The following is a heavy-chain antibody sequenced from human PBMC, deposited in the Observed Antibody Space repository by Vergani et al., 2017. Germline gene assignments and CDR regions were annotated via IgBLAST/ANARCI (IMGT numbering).Heavy chain of an antibody. CDR1: GYSISTGYY. Sequence: QVQLQESGPGLVKPSETLSLTCAVSGYSISTGYYWGWIRQPPGKGLRWIGSIYHSGSTSYNPSLKSRVTISVDTSRNQFSLKLTSVTAADTAVYYCARHLNGASGSYRDVASWGQGTLVTVSS. J-gene: IGHJ4*02. CDR3: ARHLNGASGSYRDVAS. CDR2: IYHSGST. V-gene: IGHV4-38-2*01. D-gene: IGHD3-10*01.